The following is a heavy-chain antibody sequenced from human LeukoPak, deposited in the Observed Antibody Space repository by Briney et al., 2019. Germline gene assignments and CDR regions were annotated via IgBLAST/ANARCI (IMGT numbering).Heavy chain of an antibody. J-gene: IGHJ4*02. D-gene: IGHD2-21*01. V-gene: IGHV3-7*01. CDR1: GFTFSTYW. Sequence: PGGALRLSCAASGFTFSTYWMAWVRQAPGKGLEWVANINPGGSGKYYVDSVKGRFTISRDDAKTSLYLQMDNLRVEDTAVYSCARWGSAYTIDYWGQGTLVTVSS. CDR3: ARWGSAYTIDY. CDR2: INPGGSGK.